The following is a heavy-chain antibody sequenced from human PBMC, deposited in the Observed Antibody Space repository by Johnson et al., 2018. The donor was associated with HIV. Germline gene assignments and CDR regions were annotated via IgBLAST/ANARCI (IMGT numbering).Heavy chain of an antibody. CDR3: ARPTLSFQWELQGGIDAFDI. D-gene: IGHD1-26*01. Sequence: VQLVESGGGLVKPGGSLRLSCAASGFTFSDYYMSWIRQAPGKGLEWVSVIYSGGSTYYADSVKGRFTISRDNSKNTLYLQMGSLRAEDMAVYYCARPTLSFQWELQGGIDAFDIWGQGTMVTVSS. CDR1: GFTFSDYY. CDR2: IYSGGST. J-gene: IGHJ3*02. V-gene: IGHV3-66*02.